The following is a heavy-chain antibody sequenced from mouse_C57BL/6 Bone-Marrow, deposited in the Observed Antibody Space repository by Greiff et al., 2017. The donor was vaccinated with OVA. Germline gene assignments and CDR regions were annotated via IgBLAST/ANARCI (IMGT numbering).Heavy chain of an antibody. CDR2: IYPGGGYT. Sequence: VQLQQSGAELVRPGTSVKMSCKASGYTFTNYWIGWAKQRPGHGLEWIGDIYPGGGYTNYNEKFKGKATLTADKSSSTAYMQFSSLTSEDSAIYYGARGDYGSSYAMDYWGQGTSVTVSS. J-gene: IGHJ4*01. D-gene: IGHD1-1*01. CDR1: GYTFTNYW. CDR3: ARGDYGSSYAMDY. V-gene: IGHV1-63*01.